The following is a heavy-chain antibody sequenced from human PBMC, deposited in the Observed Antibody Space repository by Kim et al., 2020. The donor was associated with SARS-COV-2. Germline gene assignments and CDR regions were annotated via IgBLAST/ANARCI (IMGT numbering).Heavy chain of an antibody. D-gene: IGHD3-22*01. V-gene: IGHV3-21*01. Sequence: DSVKGRFTISRDNAKNSLYLQMNSLRAEDTAVYYCARETVTMIVVVTFDYWGQGTLVTVSS. J-gene: IGHJ4*02. CDR3: ARETVTMIVVVTFDY.